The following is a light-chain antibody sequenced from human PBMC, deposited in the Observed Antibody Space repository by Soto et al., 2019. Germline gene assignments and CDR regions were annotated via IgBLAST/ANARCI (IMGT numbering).Light chain of an antibody. V-gene: IGLV2-14*01. CDR3: SSYTRSTTLL. CDR1: TSDIGGYNF. CDR2: EVA. J-gene: IGLJ3*02. Sequence: QSVLTQPPSVSGSPGQSITISCTGTTSDIGGYNFVSWYQQSPGKAPKLIIYEVANRPSGVSDRFSGSKSGNTASLTISGLQAEDEADYFCSSYTRSTTLLFGGGTKLTVL.